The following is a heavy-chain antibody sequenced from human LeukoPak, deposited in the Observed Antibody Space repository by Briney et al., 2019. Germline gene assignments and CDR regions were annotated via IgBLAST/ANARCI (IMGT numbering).Heavy chain of an antibody. V-gene: IGHV3-21*01. CDR2: ISSSSSYI. J-gene: IGHJ4*02. D-gene: IGHD6-19*01. CDR3: ARGIAVAGFDY. Sequence: GGSLRLSCAASGFTFSNYNMNWVRQAAGKGLEWVSSISSSSSYIYYADSVKGRFTISRDNAKNSLYLQMNSLRAEDTAVYYCARGIAVAGFDYWGQGTLVTVSS. CDR1: GFTFSNYN.